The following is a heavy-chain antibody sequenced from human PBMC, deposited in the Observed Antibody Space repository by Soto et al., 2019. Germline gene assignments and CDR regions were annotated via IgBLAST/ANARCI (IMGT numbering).Heavy chain of an antibody. J-gene: IGHJ4*02. Sequence: VQLVESGGGWVQPGRSLRLSCAASGFTFDVYAMHWVRQAPGKCLEWVSGINYNSGSVGYADSVKGRFTISRDNAKNSLHLQMNSLRAEDTAVYYCAKDISLRGWVYLVVEYWGQGTLVTVSP. D-gene: IGHD6-13*01. V-gene: IGHV3-9*01. CDR1: GFTFDVYA. CDR2: INYNSGSV. CDR3: AKDISLRGWVYLVVEY.